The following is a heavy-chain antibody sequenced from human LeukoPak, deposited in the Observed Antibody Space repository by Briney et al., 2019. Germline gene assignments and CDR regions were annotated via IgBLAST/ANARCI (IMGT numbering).Heavy chain of an antibody. V-gene: IGHV3-30*18. CDR3: AKVRVDAYISPNDY. CDR1: GFTFSSYA. CDR2: ISYDGSNK. J-gene: IGHJ4*02. Sequence: GGSLRLSCAASGFTFSSYAMHWVRQAPGKGLEWVAVISYDGSNKYYADSVKGRFTISRDNSRNTLHLQMNSLRAEDTALYYCAKVRVDAYISPNDYWGQGTLVTVSS. D-gene: IGHD5-24*01.